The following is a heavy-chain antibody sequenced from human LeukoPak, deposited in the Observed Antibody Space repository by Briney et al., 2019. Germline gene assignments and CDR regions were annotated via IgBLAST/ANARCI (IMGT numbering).Heavy chain of an antibody. Sequence: PGGALRLSCAASGFTFSSYAMSWVRQAPGKGLEWVSSISSSSSYIYYADSVKGRFTISRDNAKNSLYLQMNSLRAEDTAVYYCARDLIYDSRPSDYWGQGTLVTVSS. D-gene: IGHD3-22*01. CDR1: GFTFSSYA. V-gene: IGHV3-21*01. CDR2: ISSSSSYI. CDR3: ARDLIYDSRPSDY. J-gene: IGHJ4*02.